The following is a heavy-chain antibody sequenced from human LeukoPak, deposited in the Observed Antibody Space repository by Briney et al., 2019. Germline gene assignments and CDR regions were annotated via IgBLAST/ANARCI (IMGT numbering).Heavy chain of an antibody. J-gene: IGHJ4*02. CDR1: GYTFTSYY. CDR3: AKDFYDGGPIDY. Sequence: ASVKVSCKASGYTFTSYYMHWVRQAPGQGLEWMGIINPSGGSTSYAQKFQGRVTMTRDTSTSTVYMELSSLRSEDTAVYYCAKDFYDGGPIDYWGQEALVTVSS. CDR2: INPSGGST. D-gene: IGHD2/OR15-2a*01. V-gene: IGHV1-46*01.